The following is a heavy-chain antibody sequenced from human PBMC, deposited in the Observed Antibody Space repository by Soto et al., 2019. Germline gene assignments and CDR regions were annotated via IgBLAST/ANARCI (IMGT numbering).Heavy chain of an antibody. J-gene: IGHJ6*02. CDR3: ARGSSSHNYYYYYYGMDV. V-gene: IGHV5-10-1*01. CDR2: IDPSDSYT. D-gene: IGHD6-6*01. CDR1: GYSFTIYW. Sequence: GESLKISCKGSGYSFTIYWISWVRQMPGKGLEWMGRIDPSDSYTNYSPSFQGHVTISADKSISTAYLQWSSLKASDTAMYYCARGSSSHNYYYYYYGMDVWGQGTTVTVSS.